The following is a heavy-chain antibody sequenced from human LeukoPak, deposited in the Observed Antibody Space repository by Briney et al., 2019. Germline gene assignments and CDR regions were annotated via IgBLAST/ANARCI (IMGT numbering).Heavy chain of an antibody. CDR3: ASWGKGFCSSTSCYGDDAFDI. J-gene: IGHJ3*02. CDR2: INPNSGGT. Sequence: GASVKVSCKASGYTFTGYYMHWVRQAPGQGLEWMGWINPNSGGTNYAQKFQGRVTMTRDTSISTAYMELSRLRSDDTAVYYCASWGKGFCSSTSCYGDDAFDIWGQGTMVTVSS. CDR1: GYTFTGYY. D-gene: IGHD2-2*01. V-gene: IGHV1-2*02.